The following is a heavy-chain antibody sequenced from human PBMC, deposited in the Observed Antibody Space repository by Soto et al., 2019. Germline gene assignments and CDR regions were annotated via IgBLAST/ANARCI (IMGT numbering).Heavy chain of an antibody. V-gene: IGHV3-48*02. CDR2: ISSSSSNI. CDR1: GFTFSSYG. D-gene: IGHD6-19*01. CDR3: ASVLGYSSGPRSVSHY. J-gene: IGHJ4*02. Sequence: PGGSLRLSCAASGFTFSSYGMTWVRQSPGKGLEWVSYISSSSSNIYYTDSVKGRFTISRDNVKNSLYLQMNSLRDEDTGVYYCASVLGYSSGPRSVSHYWGQGTLVTVYS.